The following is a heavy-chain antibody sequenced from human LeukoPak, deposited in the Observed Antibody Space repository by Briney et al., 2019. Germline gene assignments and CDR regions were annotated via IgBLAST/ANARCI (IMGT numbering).Heavy chain of an antibody. D-gene: IGHD6-19*01. V-gene: IGHV1-69*13. CDR1: GGTFSSFA. CDR3: ARVAVAGREEDY. CDR2: IIPIFGTA. J-gene: IGHJ4*02. Sequence: GASVKVSCKASGGTFSSFAISWVRQAPGQGLEWMGGIIPIFGTANYAQKFQGRVTITADESTSTAYMELSSLRSEDTAVYYCARVAVAGREEDYWGQGTLVTVSS.